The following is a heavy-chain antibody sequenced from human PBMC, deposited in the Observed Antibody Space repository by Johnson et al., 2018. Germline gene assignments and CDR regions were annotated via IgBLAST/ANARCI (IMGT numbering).Heavy chain of an antibody. CDR3: ARDRDYSNYYYYMDV. V-gene: IGHV3-23*04. D-gene: IGHD4-11*01. J-gene: IGHJ6*03. Sequence: VQLVESGGGVVQPGRSXRLSCAASGFTFSRYGMHWVRQAPGKGLEWVAVSSGSGGSTYYADPVKGRFTISRDNSKNTLYLQMNSLRAEDTAVYYCARDRDYSNYYYYMDVWGKGTTVTVSS. CDR2: SSGSGGST. CDR1: GFTFSRYG.